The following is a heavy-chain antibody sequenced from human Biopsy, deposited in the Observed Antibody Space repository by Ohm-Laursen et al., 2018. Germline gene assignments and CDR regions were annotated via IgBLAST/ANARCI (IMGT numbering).Heavy chain of an antibody. CDR3: AHGSGSYYKWDF. CDR1: GDSISRSY. Sequence: SQTLSLTCTLSGDSISRSYWSWIRQSPGKGLEWVSHIFDRGTTNYNPSLKSRVTMSVDTSKKQFSLRMTSVTAADTAVYYCAHGSGSYYKWDFWGRGTLVTVSS. V-gene: IGHV4-59*08. J-gene: IGHJ4*02. D-gene: IGHD3-10*01. CDR2: IFDRGTT.